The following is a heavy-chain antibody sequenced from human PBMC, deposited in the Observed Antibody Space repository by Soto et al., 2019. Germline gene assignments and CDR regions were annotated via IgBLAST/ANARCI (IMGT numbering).Heavy chain of an antibody. CDR3: ARENSRISPRLFQH. J-gene: IGHJ1*01. D-gene: IGHD6-6*01. V-gene: IGHV3-30-3*01. Sequence: PGGSLRLSCVASGFIFSDYAMHWARQAPGKGLEWVALISPAGTNQYYADSAKGRFTISRANSKNTLYLQMNSLRPEDTGLYYCARENSRISPRLFQHWGHGTLVTVSS. CDR2: ISPAGTNQ. CDR1: GFIFSDYA.